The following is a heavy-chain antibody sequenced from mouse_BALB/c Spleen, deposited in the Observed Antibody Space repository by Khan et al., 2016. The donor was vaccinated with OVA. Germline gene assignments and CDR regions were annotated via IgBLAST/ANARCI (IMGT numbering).Heavy chain of an antibody. CDR1: GYTFTSYW. D-gene: IGHD1-1*01. Sequence: DLVEPGASVKLSCKASGYTFTSYWINWIKERPGQGLEWMGQIGPGSGSAYYNELFKGKATLTVDTSYSTVYIQLSSLSSEDSAVYFCARSNYYGRGLYAMDYWGQGTSVTVSS. V-gene: IGHV1S41*01. J-gene: IGHJ4*01. CDR2: IGPGSGSA. CDR3: ARSNYYGRGLYAMDY.